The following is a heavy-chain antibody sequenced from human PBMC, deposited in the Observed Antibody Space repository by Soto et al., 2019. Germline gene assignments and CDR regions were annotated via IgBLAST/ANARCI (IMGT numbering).Heavy chain of an antibody. Sequence: SPTLSLPCAISGDRVSSNSAAWTWIRQSPSRGLEWLGRTYYRSKWYNDYAVSVKSRITINPDTSKNQFSLQLNSVTPEDTAVYYCARTLRVATIIFFDYWGQGTLVTVSS. V-gene: IGHV6-1*01. J-gene: IGHJ4*02. CDR3: ARTLRVATIIFFDY. CDR2: TYYRSKWYN. D-gene: IGHD5-12*01. CDR1: GDRVSSNSAA.